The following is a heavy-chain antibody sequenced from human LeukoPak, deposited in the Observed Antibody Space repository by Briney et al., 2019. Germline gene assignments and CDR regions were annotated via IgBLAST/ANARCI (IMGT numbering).Heavy chain of an antibody. CDR1: GFTFSSYA. Sequence: GRSLRLSCAASGFTFSSYAMHWVRQAPGKGLEWVAVISYDGSNKYYADSVKGRFTISRDNSKNTLYLQMNSLRAEDTAVYYCARTVTTPSWVQGNYYYYMDVWGKGTTVTISS. V-gene: IGHV3-30*01. D-gene: IGHD4-17*01. CDR3: ARTVTTPSWVQGNYYYYMDV. CDR2: ISYDGSNK. J-gene: IGHJ6*03.